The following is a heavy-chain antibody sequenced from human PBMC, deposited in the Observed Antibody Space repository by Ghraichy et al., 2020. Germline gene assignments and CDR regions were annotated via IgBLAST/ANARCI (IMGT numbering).Heavy chain of an antibody. Sequence: GGSLRLSCAASGFTVSSNYMSWVRQGPGKGLEWVSVIYSGGITYYADSVKGRFTISRDNSKNTLYLQMNSLRAEDTAVYYCARLPVYSFGESGWGQGTLVTVSS. D-gene: IGHD3-10*01. CDR1: GFTVSSNY. CDR3: ARLPVYSFGESG. CDR2: IYSGGIT. J-gene: IGHJ4*02. V-gene: IGHV3-53*01.